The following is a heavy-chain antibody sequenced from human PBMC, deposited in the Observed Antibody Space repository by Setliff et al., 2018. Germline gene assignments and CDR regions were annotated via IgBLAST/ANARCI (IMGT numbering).Heavy chain of an antibody. V-gene: IGHV4-59*11. D-gene: IGHD2-15*01. Sequence: SETLSLTCTVSDGSSSSHYWSWIRQPPGKGLEWIGYIHFSGTTNYNPSLKSRVTLSLDTSKSQFSLELSSVTAADTAMYYCARENGYCSGGACYFMFDYWGQGTLVTVS. CDR1: DGSSSSHY. CDR2: IHFSGTT. CDR3: ARENGYCSGGACYFMFDY. J-gene: IGHJ4*02.